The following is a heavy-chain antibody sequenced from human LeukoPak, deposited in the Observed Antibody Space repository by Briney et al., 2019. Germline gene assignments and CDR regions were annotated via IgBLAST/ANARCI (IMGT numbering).Heavy chain of an antibody. CDR2: IYTSGST. Sequence: SETLSLTCTVSGGSISSGSYYWSWIRQPAGKGLEWIGRIYTSGSTNYSPSLKSRVTISVDTSKNQFSLKLSSVTAADTAVYYCARGVNTYYDFWSGYDAFDIWGQGTMVTVSS. D-gene: IGHD3-3*01. CDR1: GGSISSGSYY. CDR3: ARGVNTYYDFWSGYDAFDI. V-gene: IGHV4-61*02. J-gene: IGHJ3*02.